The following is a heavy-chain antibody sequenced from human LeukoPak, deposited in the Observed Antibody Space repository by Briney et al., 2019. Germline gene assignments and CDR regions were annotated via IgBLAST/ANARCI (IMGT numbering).Heavy chain of an antibody. CDR2: IKQDGSEK. D-gene: IGHD4-17*01. CDR1: GFTFSSYW. CDR3: ARSVSSTTVTHPFDY. V-gene: IGHV3-7*03. J-gene: IGHJ4*02. Sequence: GGSLRLSCAASGFTFSSYWMSWVRQAPGKGLEWVANIKQDGSEKYYVDSVKGRLTISRDNAKNSLYLQMNSLRAEDTALYYCARSVSSTTVTHPFDYWGQGTLVTVSS.